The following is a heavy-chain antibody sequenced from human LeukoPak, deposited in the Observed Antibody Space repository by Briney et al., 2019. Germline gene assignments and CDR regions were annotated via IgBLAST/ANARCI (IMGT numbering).Heavy chain of an antibody. CDR2: IYYSGST. V-gene: IGHV4-59*01. J-gene: IGHJ4*02. CDR3: ARGQYYYGSGSYYWFDY. D-gene: IGHD3-10*01. Sequence: SETLSLTCTVSGGSISSYYWSWIRQPPGKGLEWIGNIYYSGSTNYNPSLKSRVTISVDTSKNQFSLKLSSVTAADTAVYYCARGQYYYGSGSYYWFDYWGQGTLVTVSS. CDR1: GGSISSYY.